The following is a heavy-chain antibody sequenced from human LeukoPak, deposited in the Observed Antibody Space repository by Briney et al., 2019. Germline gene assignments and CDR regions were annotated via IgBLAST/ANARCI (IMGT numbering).Heavy chain of an antibody. J-gene: IGHJ3*02. D-gene: IGHD2-2*01. CDR2: IKQDGSEK. CDR1: GFTVSSNY. V-gene: IGHV3-7*01. CDR3: ARAGQLLWVRAFDI. Sequence: GGSLRLSCAASGFTVSSNYMSWVRQAPGKGLEWVANIKQDGSEKYYVDSVKGRFTISRDDAKNSLYLQMNSLRAEDTAVYYCARAGQLLWVRAFDIWGQGTMVTVSS.